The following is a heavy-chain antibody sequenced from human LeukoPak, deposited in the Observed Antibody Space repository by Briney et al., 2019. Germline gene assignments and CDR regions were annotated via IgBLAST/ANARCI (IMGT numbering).Heavy chain of an antibody. CDR1: GGTFSSYA. D-gene: IGHD4-23*01. J-gene: IGHJ4*02. CDR2: IIPILGTA. CDR3: ARSPLRSGNSAFDY. Sequence: SVKVSCKASGGTFSSYAISWVRQAPGQGLEWMGGIIPILGTANYVQKFQGRVTITADESTSTAYMELSSLRSEDTAVYYCARSPLRSGNSAFDYWGQGTLVTVSS. V-gene: IGHV1-69*13.